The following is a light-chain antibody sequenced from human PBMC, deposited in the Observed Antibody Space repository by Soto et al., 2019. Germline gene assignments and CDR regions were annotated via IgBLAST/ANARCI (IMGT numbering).Light chain of an antibody. CDR1: QDISNY. J-gene: IGKJ4*01. CDR2: DAS. CDR3: QQYDNLPIT. V-gene: IGKV1-33*01. Sequence: DIQMTQSPSSLSASVGDRVTITCQPSQDISNYLNWYQQKPGKAPKLLIYDASNLETGVPSRFSGSGSWTDFTFTISSLQPEDIATYYCQQYDNLPITFGGGTKVEIK.